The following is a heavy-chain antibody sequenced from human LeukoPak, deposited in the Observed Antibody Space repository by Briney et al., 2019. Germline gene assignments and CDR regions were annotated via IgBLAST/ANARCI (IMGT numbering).Heavy chain of an antibody. Sequence: GGSLRLSCAASGFTVSSNYMSWVRQAPGKGLELVSVIYSGGSTYYADSVKGRFTISRDNSKTTLYLQMNSLKPEDTAVYFCARVAAPRSNDYWGQGTLVTVSS. CDR3: ARVAAPRSNDY. D-gene: IGHD6-13*01. J-gene: IGHJ4*02. V-gene: IGHV3-66*02. CDR1: GFTVSSNY. CDR2: IYSGGST.